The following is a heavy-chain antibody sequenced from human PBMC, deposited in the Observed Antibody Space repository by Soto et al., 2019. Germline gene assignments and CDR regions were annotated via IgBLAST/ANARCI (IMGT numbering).Heavy chain of an antibody. CDR2: IYYSGST. CDR1: GCSISIDGNY. Sequence: SETVSLTCTVSGCSISIDGNYWSWILQHPGKGLEWIGYIYYSGSTNYNPSLKSRVTISVDTSKNQFSLKLNSVTAADTAVYYCARARMVRGIIYYYGMDVWGQGTTVTVSS. J-gene: IGHJ6*02. V-gene: IGHV4-31*03. CDR3: ARARMVRGIIYYYGMDV. D-gene: IGHD3-10*01.